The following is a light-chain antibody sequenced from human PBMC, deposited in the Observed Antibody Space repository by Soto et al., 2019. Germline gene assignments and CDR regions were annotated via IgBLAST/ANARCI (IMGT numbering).Light chain of an antibody. CDR1: QSGSSSY. J-gene: IGKJ2*01. V-gene: IGKV3-20*01. CDR3: QQYGSSPPYT. Sequence: EIVLTQSPGTLSLSPGKRATLSCRASQSGSSSYLAWYQQKPGQAPRLLIYGASSRATGIPDRFSGSGSGTDFTLTISRLEPEDFAVYYCQQYGSSPPYTFGQGTKLEIK. CDR2: GAS.